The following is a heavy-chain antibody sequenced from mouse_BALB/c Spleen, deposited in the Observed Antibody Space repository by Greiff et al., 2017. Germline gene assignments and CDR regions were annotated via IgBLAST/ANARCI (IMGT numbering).Heavy chain of an antibody. CDR2: IYPGDGDT. D-gene: IGHD2-2*01. Sequence: VKLMESGPELVKPGASVKISCKASGYAFSSSWMNWVKQRPGQGLEWIGRIYPGDGDTNYNGKFKGKATLTADKSSSTAYMQLSSLTSVDSAVYFCACPAYGYDGAWFAYWGQGTLVTVSA. CDR3: ACPAYGYDGAWFAY. V-gene: IGHV1-82*01. CDR1: GYAFSSSW. J-gene: IGHJ3*01.